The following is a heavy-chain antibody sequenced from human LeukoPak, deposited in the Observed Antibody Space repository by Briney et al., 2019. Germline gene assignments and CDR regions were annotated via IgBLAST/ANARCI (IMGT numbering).Heavy chain of an antibody. V-gene: IGHV3-9*01. Sequence: HPGGSLRLSCAASGFTFDDYAMHWVRHAPGKGLEWVSGISWNSGSISYADSVKGRFTISRDKAKNSLYLQMNSLRAEDTAVYYCARAEVYYGSGSYSDAFDIWGQGTMVTVSS. D-gene: IGHD3-10*01. CDR1: GFTFDDYA. J-gene: IGHJ3*02. CDR3: ARAEVYYGSGSYSDAFDI. CDR2: ISWNSGSI.